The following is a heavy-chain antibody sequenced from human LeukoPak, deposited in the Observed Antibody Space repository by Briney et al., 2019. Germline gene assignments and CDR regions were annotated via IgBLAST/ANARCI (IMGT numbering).Heavy chain of an antibody. CDR3: AKDQYGSGNYFDY. J-gene: IGHJ4*02. Sequence: PGGSLRLSCAASGFTFSRYGIHWVRQAPGKGLEWVAVISSDGGTDYYADSVKGRFTISRDNSKNTVYVQMNSLRAEDTAVYYCAKDQYGSGNYFDYWGQGTLVTVSS. D-gene: IGHD3-10*01. V-gene: IGHV3-30*18. CDR1: GFTFSRYG. CDR2: ISSDGGTD.